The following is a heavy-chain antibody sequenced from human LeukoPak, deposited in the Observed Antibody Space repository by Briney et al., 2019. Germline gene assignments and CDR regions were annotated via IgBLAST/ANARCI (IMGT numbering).Heavy chain of an antibody. D-gene: IGHD3-16*01. CDR3: ARIRGTQARAFDI. CDR1: GLTFSSYW. Sequence: SGGSLRLSCVASGLTFSSYWMSWVRQAPGKGLEWVANIKQDGSEKYYVDSVKGRFTISRDNAKNSLYLQMNSLRAEDTAVYYCARIRGTQARAFDIWGQGTMVTVSS. V-gene: IGHV3-7*01. CDR2: IKQDGSEK. J-gene: IGHJ3*02.